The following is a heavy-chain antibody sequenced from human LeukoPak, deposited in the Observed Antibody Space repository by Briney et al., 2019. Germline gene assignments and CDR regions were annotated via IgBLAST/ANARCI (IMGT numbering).Heavy chain of an antibody. D-gene: IGHD6-13*01. V-gene: IGHV3-33*06. Sequence: GGSLRLSCAASGFIFNNYGMHWVRQAPGKGLEWVAVIWYDGNNNNYADSVKGRFTISRDNSKNTLYLQMNSLRAEDTAVYYCAKGIAAAGSSYYYGMDVWGQGTTVTVSS. CDR2: IWYDGNNN. J-gene: IGHJ6*02. CDR1: GFIFNNYG. CDR3: AKGIAAAGSSYYYGMDV.